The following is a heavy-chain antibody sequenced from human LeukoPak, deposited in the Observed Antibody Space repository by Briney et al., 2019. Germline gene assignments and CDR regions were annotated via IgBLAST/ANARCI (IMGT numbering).Heavy chain of an antibody. D-gene: IGHD1-1*01. Sequence: SETLSLTCTVSGGSITNYYWSWIQQPPGKGLEWIGYIYNSGSTNYNPSLKSRAAISVDMSKNQFSLKLSSVTAADTAVYYCARKTGYYYGVDVWGQGTTVTVSS. CDR3: ARKTGYYYGVDV. CDR1: GGSITNYY. J-gene: IGHJ6*02. V-gene: IGHV4-59*08. CDR2: IYNSGST.